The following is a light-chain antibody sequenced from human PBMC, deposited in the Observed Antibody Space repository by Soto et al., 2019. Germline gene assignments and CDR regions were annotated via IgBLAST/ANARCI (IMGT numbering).Light chain of an antibody. CDR1: SSDVGGYNY. CDR2: EVS. V-gene: IGLV2-8*01. CDR3: SSYAGSNNLV. J-gene: IGLJ2*01. Sequence: QAVVTQPPSASGSPGQSVTISCTGTSSDVGGYNYVSWYQQHPGKAPKLMIYEVSKRPSGVPDRFSGSKSGNTASLTVSGLQAEDEADYYCSSYAGSNNLVFGGGTKL.